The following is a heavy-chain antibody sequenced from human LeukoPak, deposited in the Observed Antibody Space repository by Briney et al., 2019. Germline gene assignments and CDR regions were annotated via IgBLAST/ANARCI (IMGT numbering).Heavy chain of an antibody. J-gene: IGHJ6*03. CDR3: ARVGSGMGQNYYYYYMDV. D-gene: IGHD3-10*01. CDR2: ISYDGSNK. Sequence: SGGSLRLSCAASGFTFSSYAMHWVRQAPGKGLEWVAVISYDGSNKYYADSVKGRVTISRDNSKNTLYLQMNSLRAEDTAVYYCARVGSGMGQNYYYYYMDVWGKGTTVTVSS. CDR1: GFTFSSYA. V-gene: IGHV3-30*04.